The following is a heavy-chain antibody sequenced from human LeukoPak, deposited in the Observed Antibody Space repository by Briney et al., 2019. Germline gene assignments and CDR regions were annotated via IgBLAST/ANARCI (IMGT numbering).Heavy chain of an antibody. CDR3: ARGAVIAAADEYYYGMDV. V-gene: IGHV4-59*01. D-gene: IGHD6-13*01. CDR2: IYYSGST. CDR1: GGSISSYY. Sequence: SETLSLTCTISGGSISSYYWSWIRQPPGKGLQWIGYIYYSGSTNYNPSLKSRVTISVDTSKNQFSLKLSSVTAADTAVYYCARGAVIAAADEYYYGMDVWGQGTTVTVSS. J-gene: IGHJ6*02.